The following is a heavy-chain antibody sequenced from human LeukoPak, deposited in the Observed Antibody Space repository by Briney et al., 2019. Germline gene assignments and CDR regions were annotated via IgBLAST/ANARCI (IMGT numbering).Heavy chain of an antibody. CDR2: ISGSGGST. CDR1: GFTFSSYA. J-gene: IGHJ4*02. CDR3: AKVSSGWSVAFDY. D-gene: IGHD6-19*01. V-gene: IGHV3-23*01. Sequence: PGGSLRLSCAASGFTFSSYAMSWVRQAPGEGLEWVSAISGSGGSTYYADSVKGRFTISRDNSKNTLYLQMNSLRAEDTAVYYCAKVSSGWSVAFDYWGQGTLVTVSS.